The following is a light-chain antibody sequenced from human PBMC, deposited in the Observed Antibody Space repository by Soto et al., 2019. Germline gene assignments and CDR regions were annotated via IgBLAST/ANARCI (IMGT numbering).Light chain of an antibody. Sequence: EIVMTQSPATLSVSPGERATLSCRASQSVSSSYLAWYQEKPGQAPRLLIYGASSRATGIPDRFSGSGSGTGFTLTISRLEPEDFVVFYCYQYGSTPPTFGQGTKVE. CDR2: GAS. CDR1: QSVSSSY. V-gene: IGKV3-20*01. CDR3: YQYGSTPPT. J-gene: IGKJ1*01.